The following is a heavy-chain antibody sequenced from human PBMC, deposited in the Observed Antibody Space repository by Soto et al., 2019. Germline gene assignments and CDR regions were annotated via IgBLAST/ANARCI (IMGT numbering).Heavy chain of an antibody. J-gene: IGHJ6*02. Sequence: GGSLRLSCAASGFPFSIYAMSWVRQAPGKGLEWVSTIMSNGAGTYYPDSMKGRFTISRDNSKNTVYLQMNSLRAEDTAVYYCAKGEITMVRGATYYYYGMDVWGQGTTVTVSS. D-gene: IGHD3-10*01. V-gene: IGHV3-23*01. CDR1: GFPFSIYA. CDR3: AKGEITMVRGATYYYYGMDV. CDR2: IMSNGAGT.